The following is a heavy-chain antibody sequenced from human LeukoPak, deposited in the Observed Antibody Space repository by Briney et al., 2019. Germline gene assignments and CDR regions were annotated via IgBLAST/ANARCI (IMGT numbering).Heavy chain of an antibody. CDR1: GFTFNDFA. V-gene: IGHV3-9*03. CDR2: ITWNSGRI. D-gene: IGHD6-19*01. CDR3: AKMSGYTSGWIDY. Sequence: PGRSLRLSCAASGFTFNDFAMHWVRQAPGKGLEWDSGITWNSGRIAYADSVKGRFTISRDNAKNSLYLQMNSLRAEDMALYYCAKMSGYTSGWIDYWGQGALVSVSS. J-gene: IGHJ4*02.